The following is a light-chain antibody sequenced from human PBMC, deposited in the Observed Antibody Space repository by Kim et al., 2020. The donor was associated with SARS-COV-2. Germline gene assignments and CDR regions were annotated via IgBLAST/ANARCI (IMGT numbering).Light chain of an antibody. CDR2: EVS. J-gene: IGLJ2*01. CDR3: SSYAGSNNLV. V-gene: IGLV2-8*01. CDR1: SSDIGGYNY. Sequence: GQPVTSSCTGTSSDIGGYNYVSWYQQQPGKAPKLMIYEVSKRPSGVPDRFSGSKSGNTASLTVSGLQAEDEADYYCSSYAGSNNLVFGGGTKLTVL.